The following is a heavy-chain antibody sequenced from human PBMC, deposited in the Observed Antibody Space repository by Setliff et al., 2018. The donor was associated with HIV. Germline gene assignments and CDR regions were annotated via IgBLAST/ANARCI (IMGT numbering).Heavy chain of an antibody. V-gene: IGHV3-74*01. CDR1: GLTFSNYW. D-gene: IGHD3-3*01. CDR2: IDSDGSDT. CDR3: ARGPQYNFWGGYLGL. Sequence: GGSPRLSCAASGLTFSNYWMHWVRQAPGKGLEWVSRIDSDGSDTNYADSVRGRFTISRDNAKNTVYLQLTSLRAEDTAVYYCARGPQYNFWGGYLGLWGQGTLVTVSS. J-gene: IGHJ4*02.